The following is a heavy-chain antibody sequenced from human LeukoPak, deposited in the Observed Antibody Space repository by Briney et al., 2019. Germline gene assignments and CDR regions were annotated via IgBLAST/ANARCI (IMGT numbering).Heavy chain of an antibody. CDR1: GFTFSSYS. CDR2: ISSSSSTI. J-gene: IGHJ4*02. D-gene: IGHD1-1*01. Sequence: HPGGSLRLSCAASGFTFSSYSMNWVRQAPGKGLEWVSYISSSSSTIYYADSVKGRFTISRDNAKNSLYLQMSSLRAEDTAVYYCARESTRERPGCWGQGTQVTVSS. V-gene: IGHV3-48*04. CDR3: ARESTRERPGC.